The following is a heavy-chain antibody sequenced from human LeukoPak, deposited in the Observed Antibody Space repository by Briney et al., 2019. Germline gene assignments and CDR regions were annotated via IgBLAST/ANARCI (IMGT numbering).Heavy chain of an antibody. D-gene: IGHD3-22*01. CDR3: AKALWYYYDSSGYSDFDP. CDR2: ISGSGGST. Sequence: GGSLRLSCAASGFTFSSYAMSWVRQAPGKGLEWVSAISGSGGSTYYADSVKGRFTISRDNSKNTLYLQMNSPRAEDTAVYYCAKALWYYYDSSGYSDFDPWGQGTLVTVSS. J-gene: IGHJ5*02. CDR1: GFTFSSYA. V-gene: IGHV3-23*01.